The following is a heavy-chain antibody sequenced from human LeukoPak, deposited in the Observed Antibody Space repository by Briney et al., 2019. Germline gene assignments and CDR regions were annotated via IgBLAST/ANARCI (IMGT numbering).Heavy chain of an antibody. CDR1: GGSISSGGYY. Sequence: SETLSLTCTVSGGSISSGGYYWSWIRQPPGKGLEWIGEISHSGSTNYNPSLKSRVTISVDTSKNQFSLKLSSVTAADTAVYYCARGGNLLLWFGELFTRGARYYFDYWGQGTLVTVSS. V-gene: IGHV4-39*07. CDR3: ARGGNLLLWFGELFTRGARYYFDY. J-gene: IGHJ4*02. D-gene: IGHD3-10*01. CDR2: ISHSGST.